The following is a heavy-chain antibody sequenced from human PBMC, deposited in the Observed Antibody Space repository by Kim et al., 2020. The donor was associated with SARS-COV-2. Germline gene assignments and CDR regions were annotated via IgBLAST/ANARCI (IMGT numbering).Heavy chain of an antibody. Sequence: GGSLRLSCAASGFTFSTAWMTWVRQAPGKGLEWVGLIKSKTDGGTIHYAAPVEGRFTISRDDSKNTLSLQMSSLKTEDTAVYYCLVPGRGYWGQGTLVTVSS. CDR2: IKSKTDGGTI. J-gene: IGHJ4*02. CDR1: GFTFSTAW. CDR3: LVPGRGY. D-gene: IGHD2-2*01. V-gene: IGHV3-15*01.